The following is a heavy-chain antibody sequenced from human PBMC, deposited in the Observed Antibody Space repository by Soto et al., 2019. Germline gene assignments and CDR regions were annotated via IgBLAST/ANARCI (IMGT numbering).Heavy chain of an antibody. CDR3: ARDRVWYSSGWYGGVYYYYGMDV. CDR2: INSDGSST. D-gene: IGHD6-19*01. V-gene: IGHV3-74*01. J-gene: IGHJ6*02. CDR1: GFTFSSYW. Sequence: GGSLRLSCAASGFTFSSYWMHWVRQAPGKGLVWVSRINSDGSSTSYADSVKGRFTISRDNAKNTLYLQMNSLRAEDTAVYYCARDRVWYSSGWYGGVYYYYGMDVWGQGTTVTVSS.